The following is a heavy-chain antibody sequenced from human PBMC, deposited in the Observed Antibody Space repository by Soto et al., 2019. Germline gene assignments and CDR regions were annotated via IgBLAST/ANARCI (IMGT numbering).Heavy chain of an antibody. CDR2: VIPILGAS. D-gene: IGHD3-10*01. CDR1: AVTFTGYT. J-gene: IGHJ4*02. V-gene: IGHV1-69*08. Sequence: QVQLVQSGAEVKKPGSSVKGSCKASAVTFTGYTVTWVLQAPGQGLEWVGRVIPILGASNFAQKFQGRVTISADKSADTAYMVLTGLTFEDTAVYYCARSRGSYYTNFDSWGQGTLVTVSS. CDR3: ARSRGSYYTNFDS.